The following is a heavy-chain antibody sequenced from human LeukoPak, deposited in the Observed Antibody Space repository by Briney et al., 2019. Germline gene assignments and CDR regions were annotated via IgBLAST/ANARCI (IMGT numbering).Heavy chain of an antibody. CDR1: GFTVSSNY. J-gene: IGHJ4*02. CDR2: IRGDDGRT. D-gene: IGHD4-17*01. CDR3: AKDRYGDYSFDY. V-gene: IGHV3-23*01. Sequence: GGSLRLSCAASGFTVSSNYMSWVRQAPGKGLEWVSVIRGDDGRTYYADSVKGRFTTSKDNSKNTLYLQMSSLRAEDTAVYYCAKDRYGDYSFDYWGQGTLVTVSS.